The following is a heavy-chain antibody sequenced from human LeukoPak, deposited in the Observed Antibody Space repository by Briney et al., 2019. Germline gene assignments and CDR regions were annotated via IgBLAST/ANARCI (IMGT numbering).Heavy chain of an antibody. CDR1: GFTFSSYG. CDR2: INSDGSST. D-gene: IGHD1-26*01. V-gene: IGHV3-74*01. J-gene: IGHJ5*02. CDR3: VRLSWELGDGGVT. Sequence: GGSLRLSCAASGFTFSSYGMSWVRQAPGKGLVWISRINSDGSSTSYADSVKGRFTISRDNAKNTLYLQMNSLGAEDTALYYCVRLSWELGDGGVTWGQGTLVTVSS.